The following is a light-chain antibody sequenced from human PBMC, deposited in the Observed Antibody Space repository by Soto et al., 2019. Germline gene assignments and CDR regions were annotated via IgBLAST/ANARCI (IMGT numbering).Light chain of an antibody. CDR1: QSVLYSSNNKNY. J-gene: IGKJ2*01. CDR2: WAS. CDR3: QQSDSNPQT. V-gene: IGKV4-1*01. Sequence: DIVMTQSPDSLAVSLGERATINCKSSQSVLYSSNNKNYLAWYQQKPGQPPKLLIYWASTRASGVPDRFSGSGSGTQFPLSISSLQAEDVAFYYCQQSDSNPQTFGQGTKLEIK.